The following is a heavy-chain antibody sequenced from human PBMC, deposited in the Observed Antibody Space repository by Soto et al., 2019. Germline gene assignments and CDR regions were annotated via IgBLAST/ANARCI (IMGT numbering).Heavy chain of an antibody. CDR3: AREHDFWSHYAFDV. CDR1: GYTFTSYS. J-gene: IGHJ3*01. V-gene: IGHV1-3*01. D-gene: IGHD3-3*01. Sequence: GASVKVSCKASGYTFTSYSIHWVRQAPGQRLEWMGWINAGNGNTKYSQKFQGRVTITRDTSASTAYMELSSLRSEDTAVYFCAREHDFWSHYAFDVWGQGTVVNVSS. CDR2: INAGNGNT.